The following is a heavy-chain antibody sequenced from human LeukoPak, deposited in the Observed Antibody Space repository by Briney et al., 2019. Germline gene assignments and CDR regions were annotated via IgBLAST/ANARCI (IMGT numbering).Heavy chain of an antibody. CDR2: IIPILGIA. J-gene: IGHJ4*02. CDR1: GGTFSSYA. D-gene: IGHD3-10*01. CDR3: ARALVGYGSGSYIDY. V-gene: IGHV1-69*04. Sequence: GASVKVSCKASGGTFSSYAISWVRQAPGQGLEWMGRIIPILGIANYAQKFQGRVTITADKSTSTAYMELSSLRSEDTAVYYCARALVGYGSGSYIDYWGQGTLVTVSS.